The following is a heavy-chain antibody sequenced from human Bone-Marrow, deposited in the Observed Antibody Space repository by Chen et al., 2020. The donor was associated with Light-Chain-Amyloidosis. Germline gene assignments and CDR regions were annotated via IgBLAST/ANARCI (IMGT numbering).Heavy chain of an antibody. CDR2: IREDGNEK. D-gene: IGHD6-25*01. V-gene: IGHV3-7*01. J-gene: IGHJ4*02. CDR3: ARESSVAAPYYLDY. CDR1: RFTFSRYF. Sequence: EVRLVESGGGLVQPGGSLRLSCAASRFTFSRYFMSWVRQAPGKGLEWVANIREDGNEKYYVQSVKGRFTISRDNAKNAVYLQMHSLGAEDSAIYFCARESSVAAPYYLDYWGQGIRVTVSA.